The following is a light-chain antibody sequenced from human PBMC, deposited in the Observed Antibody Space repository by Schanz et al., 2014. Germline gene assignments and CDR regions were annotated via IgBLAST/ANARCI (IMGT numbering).Light chain of an antibody. V-gene: IGKV1-5*03. CDR2: KAS. Sequence: DIQLTQSPSPPSPSVGSLFPPPCLSSQSISTWLAWYQQKPGKAPELLIYKASTLKSGVPSRFSGSASGAEFTLTISSLQPDDFATYYCQQYNSYPITFGQGTRLEIK. CDR3: QQYNSYPIT. CDR1: QSISTW. J-gene: IGKJ5*01.